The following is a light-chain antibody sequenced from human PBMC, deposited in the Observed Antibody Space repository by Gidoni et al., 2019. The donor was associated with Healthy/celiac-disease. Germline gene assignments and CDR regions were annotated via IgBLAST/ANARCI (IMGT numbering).Light chain of an antibody. CDR3: QQRSNWPPT. J-gene: IGKJ1*01. Sequence: EIVLTQSPATLSVSPGDRATLSCRASQSVSSYLAWYQQKPGQAPRLLIYDASNRATGIPARFSGRGSWTDFTLTISSLEPEDFAVYYCQQRSNWPPTCGQGTKVEIK. V-gene: IGKV3-11*01. CDR1: QSVSSY. CDR2: DAS.